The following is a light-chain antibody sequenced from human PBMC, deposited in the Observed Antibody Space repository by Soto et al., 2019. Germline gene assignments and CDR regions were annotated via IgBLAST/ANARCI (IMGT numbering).Light chain of an antibody. CDR2: AAF. CDR1: QGITNY. CDR3: EEYNCCRSR. J-gene: IGKJ1*01. V-gene: IGKV1-27*01. Sequence: DIQMTQSPSSLSASVGDRVTITCRASQGITNYLAWYQQKPGKVPKLLIYAAFTLQSGGKSRFSGSGSGTDFNFSISSLLPEDGVTYYYEEYNCCRSRIGKGT.